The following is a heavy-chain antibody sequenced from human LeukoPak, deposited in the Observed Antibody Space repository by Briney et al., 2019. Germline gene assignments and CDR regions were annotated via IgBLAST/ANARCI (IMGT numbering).Heavy chain of an antibody. D-gene: IGHD3-16*01. V-gene: IGHV3-30*04. CDR1: GFTFSSYA. Sequence: GRSLGLSCAASGFTFSSYAMHWVRQAPGKGLEWVAVISYDGSNKYYADSVKGRFTISRDNSKNTLYLQMNSLRAEDTAVYYCAREGGRYFDYWGQGTLVTVSS. CDR3: AREGGRYFDY. CDR2: ISYDGSNK. J-gene: IGHJ4*02.